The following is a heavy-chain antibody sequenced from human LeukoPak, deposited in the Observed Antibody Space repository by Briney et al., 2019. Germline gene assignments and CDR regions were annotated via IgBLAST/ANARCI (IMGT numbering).Heavy chain of an antibody. CDR2: IYLYGTT. V-gene: IGHV4-4*02. Sequence: PSETLSLTCSVSIGSISSSKWWSWVRQSPVKGLEWIGEIYLYGTTNYDPSFTSRVTMSVDRSRNQFSLKLTSVTAADTAVYYCARQKWEQQGRDYYFNGLDVWGPGTTVIVSS. D-gene: IGHD1/OR15-1a*01. CDR3: ARQKWEQQGRDYYFNGLDV. CDR1: IGSISSSKW. J-gene: IGHJ6*02.